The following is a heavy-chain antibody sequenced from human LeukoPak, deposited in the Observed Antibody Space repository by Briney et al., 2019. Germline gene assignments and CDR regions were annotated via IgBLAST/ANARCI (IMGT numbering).Heavy chain of an antibody. J-gene: IGHJ5*02. CDR2: IYPRGST. CDR3: TRLRACCGGDCYPRWFDP. D-gene: IGHD2-21*02. CDR1: GGSLSSYY. V-gene: IGHV4-4*09. Sequence: SGTLCLTCTVSGGSLSSYYWSWIGQPPGKGLEGFGYIYPRGSTNYNPSLKSRATISVAPSKNQFSLKLSSVTAADTAVYYCTRLRACCGGDCYPRWFDPWGQGTLVTVSS.